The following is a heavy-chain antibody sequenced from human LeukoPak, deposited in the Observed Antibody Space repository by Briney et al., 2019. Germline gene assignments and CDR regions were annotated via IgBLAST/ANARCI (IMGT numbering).Heavy chain of an antibody. CDR1: GFTFSSYS. CDR3: TRDVLEEGYNY. D-gene: IGHD5-24*01. CDR2: ISSSSSTI. J-gene: IGHJ4*02. V-gene: IGHV3-48*01. Sequence: RPSCAASGFTFSSYSMNWVRQAPGKGLEWVSYISSSSSTIYYADSVKGRFTISRDNSKNTLYLQMNSLRAEDTAVYYCTRDVLEEGYNYWGQGTLVTVSS.